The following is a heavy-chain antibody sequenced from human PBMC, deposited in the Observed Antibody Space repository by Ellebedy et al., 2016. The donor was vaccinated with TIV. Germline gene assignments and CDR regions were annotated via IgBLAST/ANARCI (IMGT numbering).Heavy chain of an antibody. V-gene: IGHV5-51*01. D-gene: IGHD1-26*01. Sequence: GESLKISXKGSGYSFTSYWIGWVRQMPGKGLEWMGIIYPGDSDTRYSPSFQGQVTISADASISTAYLQWRSLRASDTAMYYCARRSGNYLFDYWGQGTLVTVSS. CDR1: GYSFTSYW. CDR3: ARRSGNYLFDY. CDR2: IYPGDSDT. J-gene: IGHJ4*02.